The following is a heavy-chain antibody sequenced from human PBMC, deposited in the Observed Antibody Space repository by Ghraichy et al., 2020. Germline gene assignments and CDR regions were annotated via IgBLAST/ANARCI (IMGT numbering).Heavy chain of an antibody. CDR3: AKQLYYYDSSGYYYPFDY. Sequence: GGSLRLSCAASGFTFSSYGMHWVRQAPGKGLEWVAFIRYDGSNKYYADYMKGRFTISRDNSKNTLYLQMNSLRAEETAVYYCAKQLYYYDSSGYYYPFDYWGQGTLVTVSS. CDR1: GFTFSSYG. D-gene: IGHD3-22*01. V-gene: IGHV3-30*02. J-gene: IGHJ4*02. CDR2: IRYDGSNK.